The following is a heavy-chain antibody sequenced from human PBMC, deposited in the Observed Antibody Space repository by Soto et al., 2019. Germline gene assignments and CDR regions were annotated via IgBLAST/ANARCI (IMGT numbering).Heavy chain of an antibody. Sequence: GGSLRLSCGASGFTLSSFFMHWVRQGPGKGLVWVSRISNDGSTTTYADSVKGRFTISRDNAKNTLYLQMNSLRAEDTAVYFCVRDQDSRGFSVFNSWGHGTQGTVSS. CDR1: GFTLSSFF. CDR2: ISNDGSTT. D-gene: IGHD3-22*01. V-gene: IGHV3-74*03. J-gene: IGHJ4*01. CDR3: VRDQDSRGFSVFNS.